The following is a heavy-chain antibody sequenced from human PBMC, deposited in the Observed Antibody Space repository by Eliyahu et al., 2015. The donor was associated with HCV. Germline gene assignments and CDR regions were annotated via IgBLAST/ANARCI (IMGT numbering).Heavy chain of an antibody. Sequence: QVQLQQWGAGLLKPSETLSLTCAVYGGSFSGYYWSWIRQPPGKGLEWIGEINHSGSTNYNPSLKSRVTISVDTSKNQFSLKLSSVTAADTAVYYCARAKHGYSSGWTYYFDYWGQGTLVTVSS. D-gene: IGHD6-19*01. CDR2: INHSGST. CDR3: ARAKHGYSSGWTYYFDY. CDR1: GGSFSGYY. V-gene: IGHV4-34*01. J-gene: IGHJ4*02.